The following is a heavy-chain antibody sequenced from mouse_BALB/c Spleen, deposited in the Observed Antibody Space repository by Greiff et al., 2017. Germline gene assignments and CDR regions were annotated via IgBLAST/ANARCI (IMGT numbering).Heavy chain of an antibody. D-gene: IGHD2-4*01. J-gene: IGHJ3*01. CDR1: GYTFTSYV. Sequence: EVKLVESGPELVKPGASVKMSCTASGYTFTSYVMHWVKQKPGQGLEWIGYINPYNDGTKYNEKFKGKATLTSDKSSSTAYMELSSLTSEDSAVYYCAREEDYLFAYWGQGTLVTVSA. CDR2: INPYNDGT. V-gene: IGHV1-14*01. CDR3: AREEDYLFAY.